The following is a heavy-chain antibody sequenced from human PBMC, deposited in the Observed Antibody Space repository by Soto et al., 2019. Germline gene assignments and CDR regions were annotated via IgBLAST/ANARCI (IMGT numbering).Heavy chain of an antibody. J-gene: IGHJ4*02. V-gene: IGHV3-30-3*01. CDR1: GFTFSSYA. D-gene: IGHD3-10*01. CDR3: ARDGSGSYYVDY. Sequence: QVQLVESGGGVVQPGRSLRLSCAASGFTFSSYAMHWVRQAPGKGLEWVAVISYDGSNKYYADSVKGRFTVSRDNAKNSLYLQMNSLRAEDTAVYYCARDGSGSYYVDYWGQGTLVTVSS. CDR2: ISYDGSNK.